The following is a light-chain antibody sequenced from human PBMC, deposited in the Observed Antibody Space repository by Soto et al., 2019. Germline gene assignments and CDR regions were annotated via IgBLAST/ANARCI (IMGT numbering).Light chain of an antibody. V-gene: IGKV1-39*01. Sequence: DIQMTQSPSSLSASVGDRVTIAFLASHSISSYLNWYHQKPGKAPKLLIYAASNLQSGVPSRFSGSGSGTEFTLTISSPHPDDLATYYCQQSYSSSITFGQGTRLEIK. CDR2: AAS. CDR1: HSISSY. CDR3: QQSYSSSIT. J-gene: IGKJ5*01.